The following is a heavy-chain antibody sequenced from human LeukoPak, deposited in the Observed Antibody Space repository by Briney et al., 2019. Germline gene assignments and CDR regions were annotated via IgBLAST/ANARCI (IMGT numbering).Heavy chain of an antibody. Sequence: GGSLRLSCAASGFTFSSYTMTWVRQAPGKGLEWVSYISGSSTTIYYADSVKGRFTISRDNAKNSLYLQMYSLRDEDTAVYYCARDVLSYGDSGVDYWGQGTLVTVSS. D-gene: IGHD2-2*01. CDR3: ARDVLSYGDSGVDY. J-gene: IGHJ4*02. CDR2: ISGSSTTI. V-gene: IGHV3-48*02. CDR1: GFTFSSYT.